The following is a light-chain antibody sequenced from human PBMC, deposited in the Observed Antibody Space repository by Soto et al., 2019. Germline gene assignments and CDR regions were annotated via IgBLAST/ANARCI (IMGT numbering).Light chain of an antibody. CDR2: GIS. CDR3: QQYEKWPST. J-gene: IGKJ5*01. Sequence: EIVLTQSPGTLSLSPGEGATLACRASQSIPTTYFALYQQQPGQTPRLLIYGISTRATGVPDRFSGSGSGTEFSLTISSLQSEDFAVYYCQQYEKWPSTFCQGTRL. CDR1: QSIPTTY. V-gene: IGKV3D-15*01.